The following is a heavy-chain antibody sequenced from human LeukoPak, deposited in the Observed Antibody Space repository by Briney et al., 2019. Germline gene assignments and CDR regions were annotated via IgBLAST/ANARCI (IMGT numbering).Heavy chain of an antibody. D-gene: IGHD1-7*01. J-gene: IGHJ4*02. CDR1: GGSISSYY. CDR2: ISYSGST. CDR3: ARIVAGTTSHYFDY. V-gene: IGHV4-59*01. Sequence: PSETLSLTCTVSGGSISSYYWSWIRQPPGKGLEWIGYISYSGSTNYNPSLKSRVTISVDTSKNQFSLKLSSVTAADTAVYYCARIVAGTTSHYFDYWGQGTLVTVSS.